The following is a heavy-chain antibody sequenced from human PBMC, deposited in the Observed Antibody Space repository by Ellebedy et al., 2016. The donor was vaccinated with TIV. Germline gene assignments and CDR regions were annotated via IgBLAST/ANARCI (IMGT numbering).Heavy chain of an antibody. CDR3: VKGDSRDY. J-gene: IGHJ4*02. Sequence: GGSLRLSCVASGFSFSTHTMTWVRQAPGMGLQYVASISSDSRNIHYAASVKGRFSISRDNDKYSLDLRMNSLGVEDTAVYYCVKGDSRDYWGQGTLVTVSS. D-gene: IGHD3-22*01. CDR2: ISSDSRNI. V-gene: IGHV3-21*01. CDR1: GFSFSTHT.